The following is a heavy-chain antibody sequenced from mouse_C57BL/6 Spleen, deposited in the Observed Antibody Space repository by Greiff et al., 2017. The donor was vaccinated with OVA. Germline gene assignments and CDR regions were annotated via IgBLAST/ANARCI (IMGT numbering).Heavy chain of an antibody. J-gene: IGHJ2*01. CDR3: ARYGFITTVVRLDY. Sequence: QVQLQQPGAELVKPGASVKMSCKASGYTFTSYWITWVKQRPGQGLEWIGDIYPGSGSTNYNEKFKSKATLTVDTSSSTAYMQLSSLTSEDSAVYYCARYGFITTVVRLDYWGQGTTLTVSS. V-gene: IGHV1-55*01. CDR1: GYTFTSYW. D-gene: IGHD1-1*01. CDR2: IYPGSGST.